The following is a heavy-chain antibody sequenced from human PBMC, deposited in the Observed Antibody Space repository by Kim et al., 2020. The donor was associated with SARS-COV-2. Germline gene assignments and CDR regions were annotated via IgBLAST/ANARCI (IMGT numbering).Heavy chain of an antibody. CDR1: GFTFSNAW. D-gene: IGHD3-16*01. CDR3: STRWGY. J-gene: IGHJ4*02. V-gene: IGHV3-15*01. Sequence: GGSLRLSCATSGFTFSNAWMSWVRQPPGKGLELIGRIKSKTDRGTTDYAAPVKGRFTISRDDSKNTMYLQMNSLKIEDTGVYYCSTRWGYRGQGTLVTVSS. CDR2: IKSKTDRGTT.